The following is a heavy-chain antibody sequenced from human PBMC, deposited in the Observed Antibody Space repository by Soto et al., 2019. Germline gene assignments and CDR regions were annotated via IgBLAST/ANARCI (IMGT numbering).Heavy chain of an antibody. D-gene: IGHD3-22*01. V-gene: IGHV1-18*01. Sequence: ASVKVSCKASGYTFTSYGISWVRQAPGQGLEWMGWISAYNGNTNYAQKLQGRVTMTTDTSTSTAYMELRSLRSDDTAVYYCARSYYYDSSGNGGPLGYWGQGTLVTVSS. CDR1: GYTFTSYG. CDR3: ARSYYYDSSGNGGPLGY. CDR2: ISAYNGNT. J-gene: IGHJ4*02.